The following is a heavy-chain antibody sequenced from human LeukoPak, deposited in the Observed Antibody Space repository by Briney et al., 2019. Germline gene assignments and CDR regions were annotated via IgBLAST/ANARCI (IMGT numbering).Heavy chain of an antibody. CDR3: ARGRIVPTSSMDV. D-gene: IGHD1-26*01. CDR2: INPNSGGT. V-gene: IGHV1-2*02. CDR1: GYTFIAYF. Sequence: ASVKVSCKASGYTFIAYFFHWVRQAPGQGLEWMGWINPNSGGTNSAQKFQGRVTMTRDTSISTAYMELSRLASDDTAVYYCARGRIVPTSSMDVWGQGTTVTVSS. J-gene: IGHJ6*02.